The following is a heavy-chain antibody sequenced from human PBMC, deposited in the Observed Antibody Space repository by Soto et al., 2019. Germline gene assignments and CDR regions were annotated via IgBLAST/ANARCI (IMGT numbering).Heavy chain of an antibody. D-gene: IGHD3-22*01. CDR1: GFTFSSYG. V-gene: IGHV3-33*06. Sequence: PGGSLRLSCAASGFTFSSYGMHWVRQAPGKGLEWVAVIWYDGSNKYYADSVKGRFTISRDNSKNTLYLQMNSLRAEDTAVYYCAKDKNGYDSSGYYSWFDPWGQGTLVTVSS. CDR3: AKDKNGYDSSGYYSWFDP. J-gene: IGHJ5*02. CDR2: IWYDGSNK.